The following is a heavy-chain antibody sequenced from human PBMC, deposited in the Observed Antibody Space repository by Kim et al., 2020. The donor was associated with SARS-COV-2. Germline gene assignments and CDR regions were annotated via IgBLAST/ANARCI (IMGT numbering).Heavy chain of an antibody. CDR3: ARQPLEAYYYDSSGYYSPYYFDY. CDR1: GYTFTSYG. Sequence: ASVKVSCKASGYTFTSYGISWVRQAPGQGLEWMGWISAYNGNTNYAQKLQGRVTMTTDTSTSTAYMELRSLRSDDTAVYYCARQPLEAYYYDSSGYYSPYYFDYCGQGTLVTVSS. D-gene: IGHD3-22*01. J-gene: IGHJ4*02. CDR2: ISAYNGNT. V-gene: IGHV1-18*04.